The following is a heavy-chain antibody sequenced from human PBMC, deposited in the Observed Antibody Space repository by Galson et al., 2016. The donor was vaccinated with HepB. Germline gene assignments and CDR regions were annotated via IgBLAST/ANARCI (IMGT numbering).Heavy chain of an antibody. D-gene: IGHD2-15*01. J-gene: IGHJ4*02. Sequence: SLRLSCAGSGFTFNTYTINWVRQAPGKGLEWVSSIRSSTSFTYYADSVRGRFTTSRDNAKTLVYLQMSSLRIEDTGIYYCARDQKVPGPVDFDLWGQGTLVTVSS. CDR2: IRSSTSFT. V-gene: IGHV3-21*06. CDR3: ARDQKVPGPVDFDL. CDR1: GFTFNTYT.